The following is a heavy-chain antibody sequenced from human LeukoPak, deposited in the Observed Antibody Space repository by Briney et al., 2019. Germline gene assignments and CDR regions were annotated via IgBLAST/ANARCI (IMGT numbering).Heavy chain of an antibody. CDR1: GFTFSSYS. CDR3: ARVRRDGYNYFDY. Sequence: GGSLRLSCAASGFTFSSYSMNWVRQAPGKGLEWVSSISSSSSYIYYADSVKGRFTISRDNAKNSLYLQMNSLRAEDTAVYYRARVRRDGYNYFDYWGQGTLVTVSS. CDR2: ISSSSSYI. D-gene: IGHD5-24*01. V-gene: IGHV3-21*01. J-gene: IGHJ4*02.